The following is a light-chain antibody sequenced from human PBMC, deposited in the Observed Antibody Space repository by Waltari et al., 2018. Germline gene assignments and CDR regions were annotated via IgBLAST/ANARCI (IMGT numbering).Light chain of an antibody. Sequence: RRARQGVSNYVAWYQQQPCQVPSLLIDDASDRATAIPARFSRTGYGTDFTFSISSLEPEYVAVDCCQQRSTGVTLGQGTRLEI. V-gene: IGKV3-11*01. J-gene: IGKJ5*01. CDR3: QQRSTGVT. CDR2: DAS. CDR1: QGVSNY.